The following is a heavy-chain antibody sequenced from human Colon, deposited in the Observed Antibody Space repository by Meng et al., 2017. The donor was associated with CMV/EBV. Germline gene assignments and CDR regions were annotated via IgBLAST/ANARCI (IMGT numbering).Heavy chain of an antibody. Sequence: GGSLRLSCAASGFTFDDYGMTWVRRVPGQGLQWVAGISWSGASTTYASSVEGRFIVSRDNAKNLLFLQMSSLTPDDTAVYYCVRPRERGDFWTGYPTYYFHSWGQGTLVTVSS. V-gene: IGHV3-20*04. CDR2: ISWSGAST. J-gene: IGHJ1*01. D-gene: IGHD3/OR15-3a*01. CDR1: GFTFDDYG. CDR3: VRPRERGDFWTGYPTYYFHS.